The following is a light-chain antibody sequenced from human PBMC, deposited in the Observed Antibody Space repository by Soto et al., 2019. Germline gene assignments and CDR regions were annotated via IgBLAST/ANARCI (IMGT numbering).Light chain of an antibody. CDR1: TSNIGSNT. Sequence: QSVLTQATSASGTPGQRVTISCSGSTSNIGSNTVNWYQQLPGTAPKLLIFSDYQRPSGVPDRFSGSKSGTSASLAISGLQSEDEADYYCAAWDDSLNGPLFGGRTQLTVL. J-gene: IGLJ2*01. CDR3: AAWDDSLNGPL. V-gene: IGLV1-44*01. CDR2: SDY.